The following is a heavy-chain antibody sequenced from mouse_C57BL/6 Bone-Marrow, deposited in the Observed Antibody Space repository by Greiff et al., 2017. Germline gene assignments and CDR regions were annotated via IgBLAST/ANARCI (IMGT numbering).Heavy chain of an antibody. V-gene: IGHV5-4*01. J-gene: IGHJ4*01. Sequence: EVHLVESGGGLVKPGGSLKLSCAASGFTFSSYAMSWVRQTPEKRLEWVATISDGGSYTYYPDNVKGRFTISRDKAKNNLYLQMRHLKSEDTAMYYCARDGYPIDYEDQGTSVTVSS. CDR3: ARDGYPIDY. CDR1: GFTFSSYA. CDR2: ISDGGSYT. D-gene: IGHD1-2*01.